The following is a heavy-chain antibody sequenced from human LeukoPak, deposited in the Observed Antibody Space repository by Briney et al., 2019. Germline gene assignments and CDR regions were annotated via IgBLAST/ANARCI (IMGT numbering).Heavy chain of an antibody. CDR2: INPNSGGT. CDR3: AREDYYDSSGYYWYWFDP. Sequence: ASVTVSCKASGYTFTGYYMHWVRQAPGQGLEWMGWINPNSGGTNYAQKFQGRVTMTRDTSISTAYMELSRLRSDDTAVYYCAREDYYDSSGYYWYWFDPWGQGTLVTVSS. V-gene: IGHV1-2*02. D-gene: IGHD3-22*01. CDR1: GYTFTGYY. J-gene: IGHJ5*02.